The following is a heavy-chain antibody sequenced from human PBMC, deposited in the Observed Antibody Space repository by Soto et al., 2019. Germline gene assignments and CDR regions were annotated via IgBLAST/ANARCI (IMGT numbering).Heavy chain of an antibody. Sequence: PSETLSLTCTVSGGSISSSSYYWGWIRQPPGKGLEWIGSIYYSGSTYYNPSLKSRVTISVDTSKNQFSLKLSSVTAAGTAVYYCAILYRLTMIVVVTPDPDAFDIWGQGTMVTVSS. D-gene: IGHD3-22*01. CDR1: GGSISSSSYY. CDR2: IYYSGST. CDR3: AILYRLTMIVVVTPDPDAFDI. J-gene: IGHJ3*02. V-gene: IGHV4-39*01.